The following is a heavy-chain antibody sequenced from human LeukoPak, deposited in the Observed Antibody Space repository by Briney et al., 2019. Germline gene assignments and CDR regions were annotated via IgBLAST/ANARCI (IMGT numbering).Heavy chain of an antibody. CDR3: ARDLSGIFDP. J-gene: IGHJ5*02. Sequence: SQTLSLTCAISGDSVLSNRAAWNWIRQSPSRGLEWLGRTFYRPRWHSDYAVSVKSRITINPDTSKNQFSLQLNSVSPEDTAVYYCARDLSGIFDPWGQGTLVTVSS. D-gene: IGHD3-10*01. CDR1: GDSVLSNRAA. V-gene: IGHV6-1*01. CDR2: TFYRPRWHS.